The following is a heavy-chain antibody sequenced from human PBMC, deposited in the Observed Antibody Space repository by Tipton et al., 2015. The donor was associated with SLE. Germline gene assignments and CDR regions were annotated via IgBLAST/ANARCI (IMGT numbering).Heavy chain of an antibody. CDR3: ARERVVVSTGGWFDP. CDR1: GGSISRGGYL. V-gene: IGHV4-31*03. J-gene: IGHJ5*02. Sequence: TLSLTCTVSGGSISRGGYLWTWIRQRPGKGLEWVGNIHYTGRTSYNPSLESRVAISVDTSKDHFFLKLNSVTAADTAVYYCARERVVVSTGGWFDPWGQGTLVTVSS. D-gene: IGHD3-22*01. CDR2: IHYTGRT.